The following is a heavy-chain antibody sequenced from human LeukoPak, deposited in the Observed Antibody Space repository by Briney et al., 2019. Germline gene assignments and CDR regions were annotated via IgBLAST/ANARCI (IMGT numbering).Heavy chain of an antibody. CDR2: INRSGAT. J-gene: IGHJ4*02. D-gene: IGHD3-10*01. Sequence: SETLSLTGAVYGGSFTGYYWSWIRQSPGEGLEWIGEINRSGATNYNPSLKSRVTISVDTSKNQFSLKLSSVTAADTAVYYCARDPNYGSGSYYPFDYWGQGTLVTVSS. V-gene: IGHV4-34*01. CDR1: GGSFTGYY. CDR3: ARDPNYGSGSYYPFDY.